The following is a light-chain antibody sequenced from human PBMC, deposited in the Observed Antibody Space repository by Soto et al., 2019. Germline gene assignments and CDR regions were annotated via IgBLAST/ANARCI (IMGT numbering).Light chain of an antibody. J-gene: IGKJ3*01. CDR2: WAS. CDR1: QSILYSSNNKNY. V-gene: IGKV4-1*01. CDR3: QQHYNFPCT. Sequence: DIVMTQSPDSLAVSLGERATINCKSSQSILYSSNNKNYLAWYQQKLGQPPKLLIYWASTRESGVPDRFSGSGSGTDFTLTISSRQAEDVAVYYGQQHYNFPCTFGPGTKVDVK.